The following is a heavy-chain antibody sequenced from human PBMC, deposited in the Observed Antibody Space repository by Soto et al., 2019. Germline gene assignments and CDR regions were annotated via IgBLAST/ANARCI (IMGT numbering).Heavy chain of an antibody. CDR2: IYYSGST. CDR1: GGSISSYY. CDR3: ARDSDYYGSGSYVY. Sequence: SETLSLTCTVSGGSISSYYWSWIRQPPGKGLEWIGYIYYSGSTNYNPSLKSRVTISVDTSKNQFSLKLSSVTAADTAVYYCARDSDYYGSGSYVYWGQGTLITVS. D-gene: IGHD3-10*01. V-gene: IGHV4-59*01. J-gene: IGHJ4*02.